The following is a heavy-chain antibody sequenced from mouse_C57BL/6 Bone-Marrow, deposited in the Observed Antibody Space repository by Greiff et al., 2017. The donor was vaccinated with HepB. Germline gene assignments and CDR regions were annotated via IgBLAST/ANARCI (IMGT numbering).Heavy chain of an antibody. J-gene: IGHJ4*01. Sequence: QVQLKQPGAELVKPGASVKLSCKASGYTFTSYWMHWVKQRPGRGLEWIGRIDPNSGGTKYNEKFKSKATLTVDKPSSTAYMQLSSLTSEDSAVYHCASGPMVTYYAMDYWGQGTSVTVSS. V-gene: IGHV1-72*01. CDR3: ASGPMVTYYAMDY. D-gene: IGHD2-2*01. CDR1: GYTFTSYW. CDR2: IDPNSGGT.